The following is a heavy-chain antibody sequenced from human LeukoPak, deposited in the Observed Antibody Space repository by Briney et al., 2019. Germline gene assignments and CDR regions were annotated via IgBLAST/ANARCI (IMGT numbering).Heavy chain of an antibody. CDR1: GGSISSGSYY. CDR2: IYTSGST. V-gene: IGHV4-61*02. Sequence: SETLSLTCTVSGGSISSGSYYWSWIRQPAGKGLEWIGRIYTSGSTNYNPSLKSRVTISVDTSKNQLSLKLSSVTAADTAVYYCARETYYYDSSGYHWGQGTLVTVSS. CDR3: ARETYYYDSSGYH. D-gene: IGHD3-22*01. J-gene: IGHJ5*02.